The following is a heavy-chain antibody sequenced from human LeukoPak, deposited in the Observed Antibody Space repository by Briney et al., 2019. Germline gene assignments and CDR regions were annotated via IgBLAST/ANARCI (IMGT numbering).Heavy chain of an antibody. CDR2: IFPGDSDT. J-gene: IGHJ4*02. CDR1: GYSFITYW. CDR3: ARLLWQGVVVTTINPSYDY. Sequence: KDGESLKISCKGSGYSFITYWIGWVRQLPGEGLEWMGIIFPGDSDTRYSPSFQGQVTISADKSISTAYLQWSSLKASDTAMYYCARLLWQGVVVTTINPSYDYWGQGTLVTVSS. V-gene: IGHV5-51*01. D-gene: IGHD2-21*02.